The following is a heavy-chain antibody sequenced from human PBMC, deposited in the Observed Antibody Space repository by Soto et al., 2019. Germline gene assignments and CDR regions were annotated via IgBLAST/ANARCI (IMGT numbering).Heavy chain of an antibody. CDR2: IYGDDDK. Sequence: QITLKESGPTLVKPTQTLTLTCTFSGFSLSTSGVSVGWIRQPPGKALEWLALIYGDDDKRYSPSLKSRLTITKDTSKNQVVLRMTNMDPVDTATYYCAHSRCGGDCLQSYPSHYYYGMDVWGQGTTVTVSS. D-gene: IGHD2-21*02. CDR3: AHSRCGGDCLQSYPSHYYYGMDV. V-gene: IGHV2-5*02. J-gene: IGHJ6*02. CDR1: GFSLSTSGVS.